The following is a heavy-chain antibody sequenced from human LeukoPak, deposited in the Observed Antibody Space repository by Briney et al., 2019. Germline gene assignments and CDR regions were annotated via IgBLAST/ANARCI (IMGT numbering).Heavy chain of an antibody. V-gene: IGHV4-34*01. CDR3: ARGSSVTSWDY. Sequence: SETLSLTCAVYGGSFSGYYWSWIRQPPGKGLEWIGEINHSGSTNYSPSLKSRVTISVDTSKNQFSLKLSSVTAADTAVYYCARGSSVTSWDYWGQGTLVTVSS. CDR2: INHSGST. J-gene: IGHJ4*02. D-gene: IGHD1-14*01. CDR1: GGSFSGYY.